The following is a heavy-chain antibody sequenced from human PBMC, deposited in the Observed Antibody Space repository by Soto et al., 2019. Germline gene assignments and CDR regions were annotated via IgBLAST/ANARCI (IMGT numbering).Heavy chain of an antibody. CDR1: GFTFSSYG. CDR3: AKDHYDTLTGYYGPDY. D-gene: IGHD3-9*01. Sequence: QVPLVESGGGVVQPGRSLRLSCAASGFTFSSYGIHWVRQAPGKGLEWVAVISYDGSNKYYADSVKGRFTISRDNXKXXLYLQMNSLRAEDTAVYYCAKDHYDTLTGYYGPDYWGQGTLVTVSS. V-gene: IGHV3-30*18. J-gene: IGHJ4*02. CDR2: ISYDGSNK.